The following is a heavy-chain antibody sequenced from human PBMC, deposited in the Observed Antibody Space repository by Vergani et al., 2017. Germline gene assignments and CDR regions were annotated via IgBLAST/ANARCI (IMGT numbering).Heavy chain of an antibody. J-gene: IGHJ4*02. CDR1: GDSITSSTYY. Sequence: QVQLQESGPGLVKPSQTLSLLCSVSGDSITSSTYYWSWTRHPAGKGLEYIGRIYTTGSTNYNPPLKSLVTISVDTSKNQFSLNLSSVTAADTAMYYCARGYYGRGDNWGQGTLVTVSS. CDR3: ARGYYGRGDN. V-gene: IGHV4-61*02. CDR2: IYTTGST. D-gene: IGHD3-16*01.